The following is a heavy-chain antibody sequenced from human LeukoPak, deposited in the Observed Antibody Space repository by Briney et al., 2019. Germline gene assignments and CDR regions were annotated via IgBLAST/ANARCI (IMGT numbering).Heavy chain of an antibody. V-gene: IGHV4-34*01. J-gene: IGHJ4*02. CDR1: GGSFSGYY. D-gene: IGHD6-13*01. CDR3: AKGLESSIWYTLIDD. Sequence: SETLSLTCAVYGGSFSGYYWNWIRQPPGKGLEWIGEINDSGDANYNPSLKSRVTMSVDTSKNQFSLKLSSVTAADTAVYYCAKGLESSIWYTLIDDWGQGTLVTVSS. CDR2: INDSGDA.